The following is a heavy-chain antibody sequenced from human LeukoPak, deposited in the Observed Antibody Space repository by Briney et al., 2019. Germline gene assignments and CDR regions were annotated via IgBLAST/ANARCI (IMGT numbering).Heavy chain of an antibody. CDR2: ISAYNGNT. D-gene: IGHD3-16*02. J-gene: IGHJ4*02. CDR3: SRVNDYVWGSYRYPQFDY. V-gene: IGHV1-18*04. Sequence: ASVKVSCKASGYTFTSYGISWVRQAPGQGLEWMGWISAYNGNTNYAQKLQGRVTMTTDTSTRTAYMELRSLRSDDTAVYYCSRVNDYVWGSYRYPQFDYWGQETLVTASS. CDR1: GYTFTSYG.